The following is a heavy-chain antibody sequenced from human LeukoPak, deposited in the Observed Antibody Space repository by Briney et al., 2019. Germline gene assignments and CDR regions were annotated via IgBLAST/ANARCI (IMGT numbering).Heavy chain of an antibody. Sequence: SVKVSCKASGGTFSSYAISWVRQAPGQGLEWMGGIIPIFGTANYAQKFQGRVTITADESTSTAYMELSSLRSEDTAVYYCARGTGDGYNSGPTPFDYWGQGTLVTVSS. CDR3: ARGTGDGYNSGPTPFDY. CDR1: GGTFSSYA. J-gene: IGHJ4*02. D-gene: IGHD5-24*01. CDR2: IIPIFGTA. V-gene: IGHV1-69*13.